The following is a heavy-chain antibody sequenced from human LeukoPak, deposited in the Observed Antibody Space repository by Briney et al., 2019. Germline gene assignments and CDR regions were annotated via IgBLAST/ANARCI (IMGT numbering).Heavy chain of an antibody. V-gene: IGHV3-21*01. D-gene: IGHD3-10*01. J-gene: IGHJ4*02. CDR2: ISSSSSYI. CDR3: AKDLSFGSGTYYFDY. CDR1: GFTFSSYT. Sequence: PGGSLRLSCAASGFTFSSYTMNWVRQASGKGLEWVSSISSSSSYIYYADSVKGRFTISRDNSKNTLYLQINSLRAEDTAVYYCAKDLSFGSGTYYFDYWGQGTLVTVSS.